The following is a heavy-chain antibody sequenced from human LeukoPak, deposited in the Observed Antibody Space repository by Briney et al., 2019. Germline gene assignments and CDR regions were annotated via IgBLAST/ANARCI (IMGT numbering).Heavy chain of an antibody. D-gene: IGHD2-2*01. V-gene: IGHV3-33*01. CDR3: ARDGYQLLSWFDP. J-gene: IGHJ5*02. CDR1: GFSFSAYG. CDR2: IWYDGSNK. Sequence: PGRSLRLSCAASGFSFSAYGVHWVRQAPGKGLEWVAVIWYDGSNKYYADSVKGRFTISRDNSKNTLYLQMNSLRAEDTAVYYCARDGYQLLSWFDPWGQGTLVTVSS.